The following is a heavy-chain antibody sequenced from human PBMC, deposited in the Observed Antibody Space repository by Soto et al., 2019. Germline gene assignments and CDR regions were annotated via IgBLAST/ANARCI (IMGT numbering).Heavy chain of an antibody. Sequence: QVQLVQSGAEVRKPGSSVKVSCKASGGTFSSYSISWVRQAPGQGLEWMGGTFTIFGTTKYAQKFKVRVAISADDSASTAYMELSSLRSEDTAMYYCATNSRDGLDAFDIWGQGTMVTVSS. J-gene: IGHJ3*02. V-gene: IGHV1-69*12. CDR1: GGTFSSYS. CDR2: TFTIFGTT. CDR3: ATNSRDGLDAFDI. D-gene: IGHD3-3*01.